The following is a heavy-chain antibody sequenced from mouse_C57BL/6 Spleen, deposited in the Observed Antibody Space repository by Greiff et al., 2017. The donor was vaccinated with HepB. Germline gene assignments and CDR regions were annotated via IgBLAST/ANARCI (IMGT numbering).Heavy chain of an antibody. CDR2: IWSGGST. J-gene: IGHJ4*01. V-gene: IGHV2-2*01. CDR3: ARNRPPYYAMDY. CDR1: GVSLTSYG. Sequence: VKLQESGPGLVQPSQSLSITCTVSGVSLTSYGVHWVRQSPGKGLEWLGVIWSGGSTDYNAAFISSLSISKDKPKGHVFFKMNRLQADDTAIDYCARNRPPYYAMDYWGQGTSVTVSS.